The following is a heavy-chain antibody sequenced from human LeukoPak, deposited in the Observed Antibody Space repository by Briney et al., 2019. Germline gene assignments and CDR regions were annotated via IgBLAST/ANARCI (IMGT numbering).Heavy chain of an antibody. Sequence: PGGSLRLSCAASGFTFSSNVMIWVRQAPGKGLEWVSSIPATGGNTYYADSVKGRFTISRDNSKNSLYLQMNSLRAEDTAVYYCAKESSGGWYFDYWGQGPLVTVSS. CDR1: GFTFSSNV. J-gene: IGHJ4*02. V-gene: IGHV3-23*01. CDR2: IPATGGNT. D-gene: IGHD6-19*01. CDR3: AKESSGGWYFDY.